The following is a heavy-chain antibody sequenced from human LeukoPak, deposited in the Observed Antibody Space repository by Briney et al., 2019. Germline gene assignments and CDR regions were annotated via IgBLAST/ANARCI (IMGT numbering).Heavy chain of an antibody. CDR1: GGSISSSNW. CDR3: ARRPYYYYGMDV. V-gene: IGHV4-4*02. Sequence: QSSGTLSLTGAVSGGSISSSNWWSWVRQPPGKGLEWIGEIYHSGSTNYNPSLKSRVTISVDKSKNQFSLKLSSVTAADTAVYYCARRPYYYYGMDVWGKGTTVTVSS. CDR2: IYHSGST. J-gene: IGHJ6*04.